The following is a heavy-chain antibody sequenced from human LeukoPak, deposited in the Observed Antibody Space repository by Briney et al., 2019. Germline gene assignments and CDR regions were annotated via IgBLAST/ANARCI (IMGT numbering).Heavy chain of an antibody. Sequence: GGSLSLSCAASGITFSNYAVSWVRQAPDKGPDWVSVISGSAQKIRYADSVKGRFTISRDNSENIVYLQMNNLRAEDTAVYYCARGAGYNYPYYFDYWGQGTLVTVSS. CDR1: GITFSNYA. J-gene: IGHJ4*02. V-gene: IGHV3-23*01. D-gene: IGHD5-24*01. CDR3: ARGAGYNYPYYFDY. CDR2: ISGSAQKI.